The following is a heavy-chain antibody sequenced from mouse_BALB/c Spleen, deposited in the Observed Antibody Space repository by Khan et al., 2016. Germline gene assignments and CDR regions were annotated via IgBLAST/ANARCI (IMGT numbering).Heavy chain of an antibody. Sequence: EVELVESGGGLVQPGGSLRLSCATSGFTFTDYYMSWVRQPPGKALEWLGFIRNKANGYTTEYSASVTGRFTISRDNSQSILYLQLNTLRAEDSATYYCARDWGGNYDAMDYWGRGASATVSS. J-gene: IGHJ4*01. CDR1: GFTFTDYY. D-gene: IGHD2-1*01. CDR3: ARDWGGNYDAMDY. V-gene: IGHV7-3*02. CDR2: IRNKANGYTT.